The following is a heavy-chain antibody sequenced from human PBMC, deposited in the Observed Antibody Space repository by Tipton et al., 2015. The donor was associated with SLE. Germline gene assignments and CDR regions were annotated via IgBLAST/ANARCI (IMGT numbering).Heavy chain of an antibody. J-gene: IGHJ5*02. CDR3: ARHPPGPPLAGWFDP. Sequence: TLPLTCAVHDGSLSNYYWSWFRRPPGRGLEWIGEITRRGKTNYNPSLKSRVTISVDTSKNQFFLKVNSMTAADTAIYYCARHPPGPPLAGWFDPWGQGTLVTVSS. CDR1: DGSLSNYY. V-gene: IGHV4-34*01. CDR2: ITRRGKT.